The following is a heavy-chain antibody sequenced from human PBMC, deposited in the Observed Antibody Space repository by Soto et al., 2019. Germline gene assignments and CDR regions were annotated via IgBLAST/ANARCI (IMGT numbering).Heavy chain of an antibody. CDR2: IYYSGST. D-gene: IGHD4-17*01. Sequence: SETLSLTCTVSGGSTSSGDYYWSWIRQPPGKGLEWIGYIYYSGSTYYNPSLKSRVTISVDTSKNQFSLKLSSVTAADTAVYYCARSGPSTVTSFDYWGQGTLVTVSS. J-gene: IGHJ4*02. CDR3: ARSGPSTVTSFDY. CDR1: GGSTSSGDYY. V-gene: IGHV4-30-4*01.